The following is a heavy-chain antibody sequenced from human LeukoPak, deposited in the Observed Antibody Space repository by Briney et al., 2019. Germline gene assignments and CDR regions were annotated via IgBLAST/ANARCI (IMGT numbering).Heavy chain of an antibody. J-gene: IGHJ3*02. CDR2: INWNGGST. D-gene: IGHD2-2*01. CDR3: ARNGIVVVPAAAFDI. Sequence: GGSLRLSCAASGFTFDDYGMSWVRQAPGKGLEWVSGINWNGGSTGYADSVKGRFTISRDNAKNSLYLQMNSLRAEDTALYYCARNGIVVVPAAAFDIWGQGTMVTVSS. CDR1: GFTFDDYG. V-gene: IGHV3-20*04.